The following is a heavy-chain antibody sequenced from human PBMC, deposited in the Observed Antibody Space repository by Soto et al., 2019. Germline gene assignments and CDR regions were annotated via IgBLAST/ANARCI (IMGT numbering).Heavy chain of an antibody. Sequence: QLQLQESGPGLVKPSETLSLTCTVSGGSISSSSYYWGWIRQPPGKGLEWIGRIYYSGSTYYNPSLKSRVTISVDTSKNHFSLTLSSVTAADTAVYYCARVRPVDTAMVVYNWFAPWGQGTLVTVSS. V-gene: IGHV4-39*02. CDR3: ARVRPVDTAMVVYNWFAP. CDR2: IYYSGST. J-gene: IGHJ5*02. CDR1: GGSISSSSYY. D-gene: IGHD5-18*01.